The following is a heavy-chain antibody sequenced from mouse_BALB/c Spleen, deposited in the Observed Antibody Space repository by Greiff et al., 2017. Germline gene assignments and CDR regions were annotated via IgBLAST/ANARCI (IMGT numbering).Heavy chain of an antibody. V-gene: IGHV5-12-2*01. J-gene: IGHJ4*01. CDR3: ERHLIYYAYDGPYYYAMDY. CDR1: GFTFSSYT. Sequence: EVKVVESGGGLVQPGGSLKLSCAASGFTFSSYTMSWVRQTLEKRLEWVSYISNGGGSTYYPDTVKGRFTISRDNAKNTLYLQMSSLKSEDTAMYYCERHLIYYAYDGPYYYAMDYWGQGTSVTVSS. CDR2: ISNGGGST. D-gene: IGHD2-2*01.